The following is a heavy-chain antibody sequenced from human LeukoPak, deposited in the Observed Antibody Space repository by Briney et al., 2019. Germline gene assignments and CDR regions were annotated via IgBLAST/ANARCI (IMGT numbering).Heavy chain of an antibody. D-gene: IGHD3-22*01. J-gene: IGHJ4*02. V-gene: IGHV3-23*01. CDR2: ISGSGGST. CDR3: AKDFYDSSGYFDY. Sequence: GGSLRLSCAASGFTFSSYAMSWVRQAPGKGLEWVSAISGSGGSTYYADSVKGRSTISRDNSKNTLYLQMNSLRAEDTAVYYCAKDFYDSSGYFDYWGQGTLVTVSS. CDR1: GFTFSSYA.